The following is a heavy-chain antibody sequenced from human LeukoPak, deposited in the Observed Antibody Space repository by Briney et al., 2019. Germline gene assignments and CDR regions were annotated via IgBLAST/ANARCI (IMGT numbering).Heavy chain of an antibody. CDR2: IYTSGST. CDR1: GGSISSYY. J-gene: IGHJ3*02. CDR3: ARVRGLLADAFDI. V-gene: IGHV4-4*07. D-gene: IGHD3-10*01. Sequence: PSETLSLTCTVSGGSISSYYWSWIRQPAGNGLEWIGRIYTSGSTNYNPSLKSRVTMSVDTSKNQFSLRLNSVTAADTAVYYCARVRGLLADAFDIWGRGTMVTVSS.